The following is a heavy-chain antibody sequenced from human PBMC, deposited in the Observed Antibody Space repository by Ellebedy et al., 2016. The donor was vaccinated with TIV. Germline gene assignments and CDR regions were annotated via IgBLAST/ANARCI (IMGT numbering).Heavy chain of an antibody. V-gene: IGHV4-59*05. CDR2: IYYSGST. CDR3: ARGVSCSGGTCYSGDWFDP. J-gene: IGHJ5*02. Sequence: MPGGSLRLSCSVSDASIRSYFWSWIRQPPGKGLEWIGSIYYSGSTYYNPSLKSRGTISVDTSNNQFSLKLSAVTAADTAVYYCARGVSCSGGTCYSGDWFDPWGQGTLVTVSS. D-gene: IGHD2-15*01. CDR1: DASIRSYF.